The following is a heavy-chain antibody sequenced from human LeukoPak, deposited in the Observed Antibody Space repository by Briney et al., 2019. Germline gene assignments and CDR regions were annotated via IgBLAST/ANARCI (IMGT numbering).Heavy chain of an antibody. CDR3: AVPPLDYVWGKAHPKSYWYFDL. D-gene: IGHD3-16*01. CDR1: GVSISSSSYY. V-gene: IGHV4-39*07. Sequence: SETLSLTCTVSGVSISSSSYYWGWVRQPPGKGPEWIGTIYYSGSTYYNPSLQSRVTISVDTSKNQFSLKLSSVTAADTAVYYCAVPPLDYVWGKAHPKSYWYFDLWGRGTLVTVSS. J-gene: IGHJ2*01. CDR2: IYYSGST.